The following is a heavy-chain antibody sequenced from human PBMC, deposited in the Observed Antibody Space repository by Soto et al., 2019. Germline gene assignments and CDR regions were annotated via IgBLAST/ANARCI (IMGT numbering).Heavy chain of an antibody. CDR1: GFIPSSYA. CDR3: ARENSRISPRLFQH. Sequence: PGGSLRLSCVVSGFIPSSYAMSWVRQAPGKGLEWVSGISGSGGATSYADSVKGRFTISRDNSKNTLYLQMNSLRPEDTGLYYCARENSRISPRLFQHWGHGTLVTVSS. D-gene: IGHD6-6*01. V-gene: IGHV3-23*01. J-gene: IGHJ1*01. CDR2: ISGSGGAT.